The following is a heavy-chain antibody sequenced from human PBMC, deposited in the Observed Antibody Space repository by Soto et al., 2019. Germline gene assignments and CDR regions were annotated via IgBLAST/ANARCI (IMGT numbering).Heavy chain of an antibody. J-gene: IGHJ5*02. CDR3: ARSAGWYAIHA. CDR1: GDSVSSPYY. D-gene: IGHD6-19*01. V-gene: IGHV4-4*02. CDR2: VFHTGTT. Sequence: QVQLQESGPGLVKPSGTLSLTCAVSGDSVSSPYYWCWVRQPPGKGLEWIGEVFHTGTTSYNPSLRRRVTTSMDKSINQFSLDLSSVTAADTAVYYCARSAGWYAIHAWGPGTLVIVSS.